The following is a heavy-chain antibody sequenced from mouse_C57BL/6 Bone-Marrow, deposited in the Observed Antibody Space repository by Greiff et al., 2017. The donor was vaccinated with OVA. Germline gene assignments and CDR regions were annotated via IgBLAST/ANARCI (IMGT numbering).Heavy chain of an antibody. CDR1: GFTFTDYY. CDR3: ARLDYGSSYRRYFDV. V-gene: IGHV1-36*01. D-gene: IGHD1-1*01. J-gene: IGHJ1*03. Sequence: VQLKESGPVLVKPGPSVKISCKASGFTFTDYYMHWVKQSHGKSLEWIGLVYPYNGGTSYNQKFKGKATLTVDTSSSTAYMELNSLTSEDSAVYYCARLDYGSSYRRYFDVWGTGTTVTVSS. CDR2: VYPYNGGT.